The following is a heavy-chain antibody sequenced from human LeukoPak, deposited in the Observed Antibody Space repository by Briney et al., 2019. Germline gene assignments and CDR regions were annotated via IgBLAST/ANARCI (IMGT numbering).Heavy chain of an antibody. D-gene: IGHD5-18*01. CDR3: AKASSAGYSYGKDY. J-gene: IGHJ4*02. CDR1: GFTFSSYA. CDR2: ISYDGSNK. V-gene: IGHV3-30*04. Sequence: PGGSLRLSCAASGFTFSSYAMHWVRQAPGKGLEWVAVISYDGSNKYYADSVKGRFTISRDNSKNTLYLQMNSLRAEDTAVYYCAKASSAGYSYGKDYWGQGTLVTVSS.